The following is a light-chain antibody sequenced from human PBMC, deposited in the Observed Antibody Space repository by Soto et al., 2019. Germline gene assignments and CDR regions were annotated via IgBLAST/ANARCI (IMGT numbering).Light chain of an antibody. Sequence: QSVLTQPPSASASLGASVTLTCTLSSGYSNYKVDWYQQRPGKGPRFVLRVGTGGIVGSKGDGIPDRFSVLGSVLNRYLTIKNIQEEDESDYHCGADHGSGSNFVWVFGGGTKVTVL. CDR1: SGYSNYK. CDR2: VGTGGIVG. CDR3: GADHGSGSNFVWV. J-gene: IGLJ2*01. V-gene: IGLV9-49*01.